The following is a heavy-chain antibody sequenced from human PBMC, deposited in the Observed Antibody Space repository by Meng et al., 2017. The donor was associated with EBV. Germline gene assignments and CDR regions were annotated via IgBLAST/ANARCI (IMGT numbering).Heavy chain of an antibody. V-gene: IGHV1-69*01. CDR3: ASESGRGFTPDY. J-gene: IGHJ4*02. CDR2: LIPMVGAP. D-gene: IGHD3-10*01. CDR1: GGTLRSDA. Sequence: GVGVKNPGSAVKVPCRPSGGTLRSDAVSWVRQAPGQGLQWMGGLIPMVGAPHYAQKFQGRVTIIADESTSTHSMELNSLRSEDTAMYYCASESGRGFTPDYWGQGTLVTVSS.